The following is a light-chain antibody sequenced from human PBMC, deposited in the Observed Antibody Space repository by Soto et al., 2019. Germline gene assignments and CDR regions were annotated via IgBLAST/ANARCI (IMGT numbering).Light chain of an antibody. CDR1: QGISSY. V-gene: IGKV1-39*01. J-gene: IGKJ5*01. Sequence: IQLTQSPSSLSASVGDGVTITCRASQGISSYFAWYQQKPGKAHKVLIYAASNLQSGVPSRFSGSGSGTDFTLTISSLQPEDFATYYCQQSYSMPINVGQGTRL. CDR3: QQSYSMPIN. CDR2: AAS.